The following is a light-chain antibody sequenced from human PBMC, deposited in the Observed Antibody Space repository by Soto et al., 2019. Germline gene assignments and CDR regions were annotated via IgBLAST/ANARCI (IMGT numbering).Light chain of an antibody. V-gene: IGLV1-40*01. Sequence: QSVLTQPPSVSGAPGQRVTISCTGSSSNIGAGYDVHWYQQLPGAAPKLLIYGNSNRPSGVPDRFSGSKSGTSASLAITGLQAEDEADYYCQSYDSSLSGSVFGGETHLTVL. CDR3: QSYDSSLSGSV. J-gene: IGLJ3*02. CDR1: SSNIGAGYD. CDR2: GNS.